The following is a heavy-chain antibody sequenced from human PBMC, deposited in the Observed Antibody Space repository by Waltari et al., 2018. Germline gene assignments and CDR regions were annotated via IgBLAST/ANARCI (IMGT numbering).Heavy chain of an antibody. D-gene: IGHD4-17*01. CDR1: GFTVSSNY. CDR3: VRANHDYGDCPDY. Sequence: VQLVETGGGLIQPGGSLRLSCAASGFTVSSNYMSWIRQHPGKGREWIVYIYYSGSTYYNPSLKSRVTISVDTSKNQFSLKLSSVTAADTAVYYCVRANHDYGDCPDYWGQGTLVTVSS. V-gene: IGHV4-31*02. CDR2: IYYSGST. J-gene: IGHJ4*02.